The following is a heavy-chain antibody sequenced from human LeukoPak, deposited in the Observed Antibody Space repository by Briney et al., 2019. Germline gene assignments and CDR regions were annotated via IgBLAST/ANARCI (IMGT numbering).Heavy chain of an antibody. CDR2: IDWDDDK. D-gene: IGHD1-26*01. V-gene: IGHV2-70*11. Sequence: ESGPTLVNPTQTLTLTCTFSGFSLSTSGMCVSWIRQPPGKALEWLARIDWDDDKYYSTSLKTRLTISKDTSKNQVVLTMTNMDPVDTATYYCARIQRVGATTGLHYYYYYMDVWGKGTTVTVSS. CDR3: ARIQRVGATTGLHYYYYYMDV. J-gene: IGHJ6*03. CDR1: GFSLSTSGMC.